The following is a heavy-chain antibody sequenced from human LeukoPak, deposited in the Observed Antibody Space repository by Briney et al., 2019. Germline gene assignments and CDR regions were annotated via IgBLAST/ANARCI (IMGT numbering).Heavy chain of an antibody. CDR2: INPNSGGT. V-gene: IGHV1-2*02. CDR3: ARESRPEYYFDY. D-gene: IGHD2/OR15-2a*01. CDR1: GYTFTGYY. Sequence: GASVKVSCKASGYTFTGYYMHWVRQAPGQGLEWMGWINPNSGGTNYAQKFQGRVTMTRDTSISTAYMELSSLRSEDTAVYYCARESRPEYYFDYWGQGTLVTVSS. J-gene: IGHJ4*02.